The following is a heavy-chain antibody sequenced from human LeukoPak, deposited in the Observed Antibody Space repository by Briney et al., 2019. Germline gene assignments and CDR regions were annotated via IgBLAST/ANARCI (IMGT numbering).Heavy chain of an antibody. V-gene: IGHV5-51*01. CDR1: GHSFSNYW. D-gene: IGHD1-14*01. CDR2: FYPGDSDT. Sequence: GESLKISCKGSGHSFSNYWIGWVRQKPGKGLEWMGIFYPGDSDTRYSPSFQGQVTISADKSISTAYLQWSSLKASDTAMYYCARLDSMTTSFDYWGQGTLVTVSS. J-gene: IGHJ4*02. CDR3: ARLDSMTTSFDY.